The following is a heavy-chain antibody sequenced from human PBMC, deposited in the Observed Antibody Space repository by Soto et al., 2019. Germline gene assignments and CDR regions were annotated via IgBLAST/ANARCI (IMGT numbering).Heavy chain of an antibody. V-gene: IGHV3-74*01. D-gene: IGHD6-19*01. J-gene: IGHJ4*02. CDR2: INSDGRRT. CDR1: GFTFSSSW. CDR3: ARGPTGWYGYDY. Sequence: VQLVESGGGLVQPGGSLRLSCAASGFTFSSSWMHWVRQAPGKGLVWVSRINSDGRRTNYADSVKGRFTISRDNAKNTLYLQMNSLRAEDTALYYCARGPTGWYGYDYWGQGTLVTVSS.